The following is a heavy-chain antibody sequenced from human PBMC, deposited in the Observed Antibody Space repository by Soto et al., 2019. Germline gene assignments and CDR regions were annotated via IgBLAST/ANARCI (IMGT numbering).Heavy chain of an antibody. V-gene: IGHV3-30*18. CDR2: ISYDGSNK. CDR3: AKDLRGYSYAAGYYGMDV. CDR1: GFTFSSYG. J-gene: IGHJ6*02. D-gene: IGHD5-18*01. Sequence: GGSLRLSCAASGFTFSSYGMHWVRQAPGKGLEWVAVISYDGSNKYYADSVKGRFTISRDNSKNTLYLQMNSLRAEDTAVYYCAKDLRGYSYAAGYYGMDVWGQGTTVTVS.